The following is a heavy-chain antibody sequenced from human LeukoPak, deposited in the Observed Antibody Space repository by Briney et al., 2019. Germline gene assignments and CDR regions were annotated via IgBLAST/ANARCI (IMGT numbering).Heavy chain of an antibody. V-gene: IGHV3-7*05. Sequence: GGSLRLSCAASGFTFSIYAMSWVRQAPGKGLEWVAYIKEDGSEKYYVDSVRGRFTISRDNAKNSLYLQMNSLRAEDTAVYYCARAYSWGQGTLVTVSS. CDR2: IKEDGSEK. CDR1: GFTFSIYA. J-gene: IGHJ4*02. CDR3: ARAYS.